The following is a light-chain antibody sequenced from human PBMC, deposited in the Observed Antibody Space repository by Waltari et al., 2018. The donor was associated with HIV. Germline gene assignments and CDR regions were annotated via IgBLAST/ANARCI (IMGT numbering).Light chain of an antibody. V-gene: IGKV3-15*01. CDR3: QQYNNWPPLT. J-gene: IGKJ4*01. CDR2: GAS. Sequence: EIVMTQSPATLSVSPGERATLSCRASQRVDSNLAWYQHKPGQAPRLLIYGASTRATGIPVRFSGSGSGTDFTLTISSLQSEDFAVYYCQQYNNWPPLTFGGGTRVELK. CDR1: QRVDSN.